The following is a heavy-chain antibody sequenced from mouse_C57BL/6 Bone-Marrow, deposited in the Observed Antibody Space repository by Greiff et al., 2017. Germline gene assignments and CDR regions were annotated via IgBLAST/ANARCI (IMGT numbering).Heavy chain of an antibody. Sequence: VQLLESGPGLVAPSQSLSITCTVSGFSLTSYGVSWVRQPPGKGLEWLGVIWGDGSTNYHSALISSLSISKDNSKRQVFLKLNSLHTDDTATYYCAKPERDYDAHYYAMDYWGQGTSVTVSS. D-gene: IGHD2-4*01. V-gene: IGHV2-3*01. CDR3: AKPERDYDAHYYAMDY. J-gene: IGHJ4*01. CDR2: IWGDGST. CDR1: GFSLTSYG.